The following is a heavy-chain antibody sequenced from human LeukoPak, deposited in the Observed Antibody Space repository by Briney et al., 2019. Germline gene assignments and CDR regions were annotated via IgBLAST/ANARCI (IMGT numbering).Heavy chain of an antibody. CDR3: ARRLTQYDCFDP. CDR2: TYYRSTWYN. CDR1: GDSVSSNSVT. Sequence: SQTPSLTCAISGDSVSSNSVTWNWIRQSPSRGLEWLGRTYYRSTWYNDYAVSVRGRITVNPDTSKNQFSLHLNSVTPEDTAVYYCARRLTQYDCFDPWGQGILVAVSS. D-gene: IGHD2-2*01. J-gene: IGHJ5*02. V-gene: IGHV6-1*01.